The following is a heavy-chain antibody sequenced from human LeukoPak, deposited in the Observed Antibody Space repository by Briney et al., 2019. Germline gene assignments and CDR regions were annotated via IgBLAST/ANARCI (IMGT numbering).Heavy chain of an antibody. V-gene: IGHV3-21*05. Sequence: GGSLRLSCAASGFTFNSYGIHWVRQAPGKGLEWVSYISSGSSYTNYADSVKGRFTISRDNAKNSLCLQMNSLRAEDTAVYYCARSGSYLTHYFDYWGQGTLVTVSS. CDR2: ISSGSSYT. CDR3: ARSGSYLTHYFDY. J-gene: IGHJ4*02. CDR1: GFTFNSYG. D-gene: IGHD1-26*01.